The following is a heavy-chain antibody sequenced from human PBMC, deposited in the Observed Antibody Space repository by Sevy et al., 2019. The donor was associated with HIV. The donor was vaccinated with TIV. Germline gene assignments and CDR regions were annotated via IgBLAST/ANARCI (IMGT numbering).Heavy chain of an antibody. D-gene: IGHD3-16*01. CDR2: INPNSGT. V-gene: IGHV1-2*02. CDR1: GYRFSGYY. CDR3: ARVNYDLRDYSYYYNMDV. J-gene: IGHJ6*02. Sequence: ASVKVSCKASGYRFSGYYIHWVRQAPGQGLEWMGWINPNSGTNYAQQFQGRVTMTRDTSISTALMELDRLRADDTAVYFCARVNYDLRDYSYYYNMDVWGQGTTVTVSS.